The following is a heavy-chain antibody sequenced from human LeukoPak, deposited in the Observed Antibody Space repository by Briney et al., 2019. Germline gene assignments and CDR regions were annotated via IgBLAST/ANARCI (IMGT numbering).Heavy chain of an antibody. CDR1: GFSFSSYA. CDR3: AKDRGPPRRVGELLWYFQH. CDR2: ISGRGGST. V-gene: IGHV3-23*01. J-gene: IGHJ1*01. D-gene: IGHD1-26*01. Sequence: GGSLRLSCAASGFSFSSYAMGWVRRAPGKGLEWVSAISGRGGSTYYADSVKGRFTISRDNSKNTLYLQMNSLRAEDTAVYYCAKDRGPPRRVGELLWYFQHWGQGTLVTVSS.